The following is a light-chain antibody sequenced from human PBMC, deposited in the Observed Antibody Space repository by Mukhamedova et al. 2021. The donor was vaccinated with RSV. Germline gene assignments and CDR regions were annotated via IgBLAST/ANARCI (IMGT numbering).Light chain of an antibody. J-gene: IGKJ2*01. V-gene: IGKV1-5*03. CDR2: VAS. CDR3: QQYESYSPFA. Sequence: WYQRRVHGKAPKLLISVASTLEGGIPSRFSGSGSGTDFTLTITSLQPEDFATYYCQQYESYSPFAFGQGTKLVIK.